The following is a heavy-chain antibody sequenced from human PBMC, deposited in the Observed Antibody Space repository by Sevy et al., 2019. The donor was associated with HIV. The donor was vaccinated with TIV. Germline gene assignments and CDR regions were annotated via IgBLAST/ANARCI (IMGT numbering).Heavy chain of an antibody. CDR2: IIPIFGTA. J-gene: IGHJ3*02. CDR3: ARAGVGAGTFDI. D-gene: IGHD1-26*01. Sequence: ASVKVSCKASGGTFSSYAISWVRQAPGQGLEWMGGIIPIFGTANYAQKFQGRVTITADESTSTAYMELGSLRSEDTAVYYCARAGVGAGTFDIWGQGTMVTVSS. V-gene: IGHV1-69*13. CDR1: GGTFSSYA.